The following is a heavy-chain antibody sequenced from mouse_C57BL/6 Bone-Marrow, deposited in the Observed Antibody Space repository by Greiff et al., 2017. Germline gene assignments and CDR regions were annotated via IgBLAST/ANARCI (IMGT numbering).Heavy chain of an antibody. CDR2: IDPENGDT. V-gene: IGHV14-4*01. Sequence: VQLQQSGAELVRPGASVKLSCTASGFNIKDDYMHWVKQRPEQGLEWIGWIDPENGDTEYASKFQGKATIAADTSSNTAYLQLSSLTSEDTAVYYCTTEGWYCDVGGTGTTVTVST. J-gene: IGHJ1*03. CDR1: GFNIKDDY. CDR3: TTEGWYCDV.